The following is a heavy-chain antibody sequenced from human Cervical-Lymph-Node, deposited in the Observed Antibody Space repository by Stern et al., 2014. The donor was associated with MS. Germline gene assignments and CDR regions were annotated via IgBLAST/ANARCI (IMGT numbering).Heavy chain of an antibody. D-gene: IGHD1-26*01. V-gene: IGHV3-33*01. Sequence: VQLVESGGGVVQPGRSLRLSCAASGFTFSSYGMHWVRQAPGKGLEWVAVIWYDGSNKYYADSVKGRFTISRDNSKNTLYLQMNSLRAEDTAVYYCARGDVELYYFDYWGQGTLVTVSS. CDR3: ARGDVELYYFDY. CDR1: GFTFSSYG. J-gene: IGHJ4*02. CDR2: IWYDGSNK.